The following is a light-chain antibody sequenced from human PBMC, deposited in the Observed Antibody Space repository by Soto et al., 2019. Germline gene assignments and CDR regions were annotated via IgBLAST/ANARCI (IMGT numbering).Light chain of an antibody. Sequence: QSALTQPPSASGSPGQSVTISCTGSSSDVGGYNYVSWYQQQPGKAPKLMIYEVSKRPSGVPDRLSGSKSGNTASRTVSGLQAEDVADYYCSSYGGSNTVVFGGGTKLTVL. CDR2: EVS. CDR3: SSYGGSNTVV. CDR1: SSDVGGYNY. J-gene: IGLJ2*01. V-gene: IGLV2-8*01.